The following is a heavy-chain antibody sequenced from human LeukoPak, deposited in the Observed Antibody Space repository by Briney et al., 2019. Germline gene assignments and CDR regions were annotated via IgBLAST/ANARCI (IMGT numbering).Heavy chain of an antibody. CDR2: ISSSSSYI. V-gene: IGHV3-21*01. Sequence: GGSLRLSCAASGFTFSSYSMNWVRQAPGKGLEWVSSISSSSSYIYYADSVKGRFTISRDNAKNSLYLQMNSLRAEDTAVYYCARTARIAATTRYFDLWGRGTLVTVSS. J-gene: IGHJ2*01. D-gene: IGHD6-13*01. CDR1: GFTFSSYS. CDR3: ARTARIAATTRYFDL.